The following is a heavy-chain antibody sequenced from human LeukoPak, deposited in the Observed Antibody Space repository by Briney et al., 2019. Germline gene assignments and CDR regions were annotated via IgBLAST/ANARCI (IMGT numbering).Heavy chain of an antibody. D-gene: IGHD3-16*01. Sequence: SETLSLTCSVSGDSISIGDYRWSWLRQSPGKGLEWIGYIYYIGTDYYNPTLRSRVALSADTSKNQFSLKLNSVTVADSAVYFCARARGDSPRIYYYMDVWGKGTTVTVSS. CDR3: ARARGDSPRIYYYMDV. CDR2: IYYIGTD. CDR1: GDSISIGDYR. J-gene: IGHJ6*03. V-gene: IGHV4-30-4*01.